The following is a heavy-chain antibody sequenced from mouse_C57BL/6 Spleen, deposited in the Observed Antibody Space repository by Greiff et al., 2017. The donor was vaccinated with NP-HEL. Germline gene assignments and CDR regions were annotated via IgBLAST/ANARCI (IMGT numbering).Heavy chain of an antibody. CDR2: IWSGGST. J-gene: IGHJ1*03. CDR3: AKEERKGPYWYFDV. V-gene: IGHV2-4*01. Sequence: VQLQQSGPGLVQPSQSLSITCTVSGFSLTSYGVHWVRQPPGKGLEWLGVIWSGGSTDYNAAFISRLSISKDNSKSQVFFKMNSLQADDTAIYYCAKEERKGPYWYFDVWGTGTTVTVSS. CDR1: GFSLTSYG.